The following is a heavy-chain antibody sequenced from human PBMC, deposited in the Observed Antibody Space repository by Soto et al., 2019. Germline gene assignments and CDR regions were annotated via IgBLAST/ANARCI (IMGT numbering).Heavy chain of an antibody. Sequence: SQTLSLTCAIPGDRVSSNSAAWNWIRQSPSRGLEWLGRTYYRSKWYNDYAVSVKSRITINPDTSKNQFSLQLNSVTPEDTAVYYCARDRRCRRWFVFDYWGQAPLVTVAS. D-gene: IGHD3-10*01. CDR3: ARDRRCRRWFVFDY. J-gene: IGHJ4*02. V-gene: IGHV6-1*01. CDR2: TYYRSKWYN. CDR1: GDRVSSNSAA.